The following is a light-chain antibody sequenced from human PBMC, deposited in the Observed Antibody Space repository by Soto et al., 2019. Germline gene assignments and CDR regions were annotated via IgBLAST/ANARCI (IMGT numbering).Light chain of an antibody. Sequence: QSVLAPPSSGSGSSGPPVTISCTGTNNDLVGYNYVSWYQQYPGRAPKLMIYEVTKRPSGVPDRFSGSKSGNTASLAVSGLQAEDEADYYCSSYAASNNFYFVFGGGTQLTVL. CDR1: NNDLVGYNY. J-gene: IGLJ3*02. V-gene: IGLV2-8*01. CDR3: SSYAASNNFYFV. CDR2: EVT.